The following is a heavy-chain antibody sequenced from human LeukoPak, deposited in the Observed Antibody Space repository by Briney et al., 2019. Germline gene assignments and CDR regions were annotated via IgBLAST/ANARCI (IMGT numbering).Heavy chain of an antibody. J-gene: IGHJ4*02. V-gene: IGHV4-4*02. CDR2: IYHSGST. Sequence: PSGTLSLTCAVSGGSISSSNWWSWVRQPPGKGLEWIGEIYHSGSTNYNPSLKSRVAISVDKSKNQFSLKLSSVTAADTAVYYCARGSTKPVYYFDYWGQGTLVTVSS. CDR1: GGSISSSNW. D-gene: IGHD2-2*01. CDR3: ARGSTKPVYYFDY.